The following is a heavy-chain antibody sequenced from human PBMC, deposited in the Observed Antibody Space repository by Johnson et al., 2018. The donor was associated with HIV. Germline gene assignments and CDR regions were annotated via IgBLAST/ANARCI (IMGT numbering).Heavy chain of an antibody. D-gene: IGHD3-3*01. J-gene: IGHJ3*02. CDR1: GFTFSDYY. CDR3: ASLINYNFWSGYSVSDAFDI. V-gene: IGHV3-11*04. Sequence: QVQLVESGGDLVEPGESLRLSCAASGFTFSDYYMSWIRQAPGKGLEWVSYISSSGSTIYYADSVKGRFTISRDNVKNSLYLQMNSLRPEDTAVYYCASLINYNFWSGYSVSDAFDIWGQGTMVTVSS. CDR2: ISSSGSTI.